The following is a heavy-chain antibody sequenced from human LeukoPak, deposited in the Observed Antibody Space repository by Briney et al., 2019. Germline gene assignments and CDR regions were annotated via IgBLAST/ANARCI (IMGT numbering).Heavy chain of an antibody. CDR3: AKDLDRYCSGGSCYADY. J-gene: IGHJ4*02. D-gene: IGHD2-15*01. CDR1: GFTFSSYG. V-gene: IGHV3-30*02. CDR2: IRYDGSNK. Sequence: GGSLTLSCAASGFTFSSYGTHWLRQAPGKGLEWVAFIRYDGSNKYYADSVKGRFTISRDNSKNTLYLQMNSLRAEDTAVYYCAKDLDRYCSGGSCYADYWGQGTLVTVSS.